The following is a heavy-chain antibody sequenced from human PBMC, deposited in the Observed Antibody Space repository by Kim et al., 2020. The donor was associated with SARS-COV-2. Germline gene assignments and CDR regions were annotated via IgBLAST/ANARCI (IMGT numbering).Heavy chain of an antibody. CDR1: GSKVSTYW. V-gene: IGHV5-51*01. Sequence: GESLKISCHTSGSKVSTYWIGWVRQLPGKGLELMGIIYPRESDVRYSQSFQGLVTISADGSGAFVRWSALKVSDTAFYYCATGPEVLTNYYFDFWGQGTLVTVSS. CDR3: ATGPEVLTNYYFDF. J-gene: IGHJ4*02. D-gene: IGHD4-4*01. CDR2: IYPRESDV.